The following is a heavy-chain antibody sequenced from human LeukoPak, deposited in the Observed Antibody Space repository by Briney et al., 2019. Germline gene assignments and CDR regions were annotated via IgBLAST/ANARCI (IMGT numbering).Heavy chain of an antibody. CDR3: VRHVPHEDGRKRGFEN. CDR1: GDSISTSSYY. Sequence: PSETLSLTCTVSGDSISTSSYYWGWIRQPPGKGLEWIASIYHSGSTYYNPSLKSRVTISLDTSKNHVSLMMTSVSAADTALYHCVRHVPHEDGRKRGFENWGQGTLVIVSS. CDR2: IYHSGST. D-gene: IGHD4-23*01. J-gene: IGHJ4*02. V-gene: IGHV4-39*01.